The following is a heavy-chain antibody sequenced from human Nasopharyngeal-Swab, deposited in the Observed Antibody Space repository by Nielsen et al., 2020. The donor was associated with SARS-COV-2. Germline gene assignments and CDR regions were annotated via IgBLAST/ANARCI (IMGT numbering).Heavy chain of an antibody. D-gene: IGHD1-14*01. CDR1: GFTFSSYA. V-gene: IGHV3-23*01. Sequence: GESLKISCAASGFTFSSYAMSWVRQAPGKGLEWVSAISGSGGSTYYADSVKGRFTISRDNAKNSLYLQMNSLRAEDTAVYYCAKGTGMAYRAIDYWGQGTLVTASS. J-gene: IGHJ4*02. CDR2: ISGSGGST. CDR3: AKGTGMAYRAIDY.